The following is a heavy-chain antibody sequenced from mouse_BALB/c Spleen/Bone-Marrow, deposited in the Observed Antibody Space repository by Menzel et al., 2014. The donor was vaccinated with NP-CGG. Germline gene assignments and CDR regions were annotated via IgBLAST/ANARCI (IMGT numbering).Heavy chain of an antibody. Sequence: EVKLMESGGGLVQPGGSLRLSCEPSGFTFTDYYMSWVRQPPGKALEWLGFIRNKAKGYTTDYSASVKGRFTISRDNSQSISYLQMNTLRAEDSATYYCARDENVGIYWYFDVWGAGTTVTVSS. V-gene: IGHV7-3*02. CDR1: GFTFTDYY. CDR2: IRNKAKGYTT. CDR3: ARDENVGIYWYFDV. J-gene: IGHJ1*01.